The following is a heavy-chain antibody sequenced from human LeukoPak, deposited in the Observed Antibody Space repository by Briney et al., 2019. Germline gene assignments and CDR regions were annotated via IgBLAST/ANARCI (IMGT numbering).Heavy chain of an antibody. CDR3: ARTQHCSRTSCPHGLDS. CDR2: LYQGGST. D-gene: IGHD2-2*01. Sequence: SETLSLTCAVSGGSISSGGFSWSWIRQSPGKGLEYIGYLYQGGSTYYNPSLSSRVTISGDRSKNHFFLTLTSVTAADTAVYYCARTQHCSRTSCPHGLDSWGQGTLVTVSS. V-gene: IGHV4-30-2*06. J-gene: IGHJ4*02. CDR1: GGSISSGGFS.